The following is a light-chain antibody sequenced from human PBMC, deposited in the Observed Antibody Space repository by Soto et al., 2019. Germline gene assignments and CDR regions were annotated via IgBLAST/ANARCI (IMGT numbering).Light chain of an antibody. CDR3: QQNGSLQIT. V-gene: IGKV3-20*01. CDR2: SAS. CDR1: QSLSGGY. J-gene: IGKJ5*01. Sequence: EIMLTQSPGTLSLSPGERATLSCRASQSLSGGYLAWFQQKPGQTPRLLIYSASNRATDIPDRFSGSGSGTDFTLTLSRLEPEECVVYNCQQNGSLQITFGQGTRREIQ.